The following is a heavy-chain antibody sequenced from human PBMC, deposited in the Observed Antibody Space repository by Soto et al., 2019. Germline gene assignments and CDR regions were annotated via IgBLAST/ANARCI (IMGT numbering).Heavy chain of an antibody. V-gene: IGHV4-30-2*01. CDR2: IYHTGTT. J-gene: IGHJ6*02. CDR1: GDSITSVGFS. Sequence: PSETLSLTCAVSGDSITSVGFSWIWIRQPQGKALEWIGYIYHTGTTYYNAALNSLVTISLDRYKNRISLSLNSVTAAETAVYYCAATVFGKYSHYALDVWGHGTTVTVSS. CDR3: AATVFGKYSHYALDV. D-gene: IGHD3-3*01.